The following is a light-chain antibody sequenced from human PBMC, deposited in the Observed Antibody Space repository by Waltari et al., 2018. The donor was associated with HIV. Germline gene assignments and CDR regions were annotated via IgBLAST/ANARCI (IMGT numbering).Light chain of an antibody. V-gene: IGLV1-40*01. CDR3: QTYDSSLSGPV. CDR1: RSNIGANYD. Sequence: QSVLTQPPSVSGAPGQRVTISCTGTRSNIGANYDVHWYQQLPGTAPKLLIYGDNNRPSGVADRFSGSKFGTSASLAITGLQAEDEGDYYCQTYDSSLSGPVFGGGTKLTVL. J-gene: IGLJ2*01. CDR2: GDN.